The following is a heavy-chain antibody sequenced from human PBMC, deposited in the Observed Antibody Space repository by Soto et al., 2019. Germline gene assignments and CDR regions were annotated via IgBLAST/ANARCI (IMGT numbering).Heavy chain of an antibody. V-gene: IGHV3-30*18. CDR2: ISYDGSNK. CDR1: GFTFSSYG. Sequence: QVQLVESGGGVVQPGRSLRLSCAASGFTFSSYGMHWVRQAPGKGLEWVAVISYDGSNKYYADSVKGRFTISRDNSKNTLYLQMNSLRAEDTAVYYCAKVLSYTKFDWGQGTLVTVSS. CDR3: AKVLSYTKFD. J-gene: IGHJ4*02. D-gene: IGHD1-1*01.